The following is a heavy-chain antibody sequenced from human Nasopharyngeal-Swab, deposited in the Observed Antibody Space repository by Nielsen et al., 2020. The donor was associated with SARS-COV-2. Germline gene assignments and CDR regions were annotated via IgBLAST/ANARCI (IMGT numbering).Heavy chain of an antibody. V-gene: IGHV1-18*01. CDR3: AREGEYGAYDAPDY. CDR2: ISVYNGHT. CDR1: GYIFTSYG. J-gene: IGHJ4*02. Sequence: ASVKVSCKTSGYIFTSYGIIWVRQAPGQGLEWMGWISVYNGHTKYAQNLQGRITMTTDTSTSTAYMELRSLRSDDTAVYYCAREGEYGAYDAPDYWGQGTLVTVSS. D-gene: IGHD5-12*01.